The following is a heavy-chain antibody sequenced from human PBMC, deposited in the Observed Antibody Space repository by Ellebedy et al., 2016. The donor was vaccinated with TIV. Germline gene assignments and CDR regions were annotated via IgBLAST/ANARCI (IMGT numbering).Heavy chain of an antibody. D-gene: IGHD1-26*01. J-gene: IGHJ1*01. CDR3: AAQESGKYYGNFQH. Sequence: SETLSLTCTVSGDSIRISSYYWGWIRQPPGKGLEWIGSIYYVGTTFYNVSLKSRVTISIDTSKNQFSLKLTSVTAADTAVYYRAAQESGKYYGNFQHWGQGTLVSVSS. V-gene: IGHV4-39*01. CDR1: GDSIRISSYY. CDR2: IYYVGTT.